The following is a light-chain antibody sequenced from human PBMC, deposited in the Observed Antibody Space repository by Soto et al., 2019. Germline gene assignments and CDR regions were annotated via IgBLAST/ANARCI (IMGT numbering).Light chain of an antibody. V-gene: IGLV4-69*01. CDR1: SGHNNYA. CDR3: QTWDPAIQV. Sequence: QSVLTQSPSASASLGASVKLTCTLNSGHNNYAIAWHQQQPEKGPRFLMKVDSDGSHTKGDGIPDRFSGSSSGAERYLTISSLQSEDEADYYCQTWDPAIQVFGGRTKLTVL. J-gene: IGLJ2*01. CDR2: VDSDGSH.